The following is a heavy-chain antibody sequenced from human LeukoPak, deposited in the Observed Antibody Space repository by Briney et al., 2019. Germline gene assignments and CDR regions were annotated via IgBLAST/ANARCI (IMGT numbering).Heavy chain of an antibody. D-gene: IGHD1-26*01. V-gene: IGHV3-30*04. J-gene: IGHJ4*02. CDR2: VGVDERTI. Sequence: GGSLRLSCAASGFTFTGHSMHWVRQDPGKGLEWVAVVGVDERTIFYADSLKGRFTVSRDNSKNTVYLQMNSLRDEDTAFYYCAREKQSGGTSFDYWGQGSLVSVSS. CDR3: AREKQSGGTSFDY. CDR1: GFTFTGHS.